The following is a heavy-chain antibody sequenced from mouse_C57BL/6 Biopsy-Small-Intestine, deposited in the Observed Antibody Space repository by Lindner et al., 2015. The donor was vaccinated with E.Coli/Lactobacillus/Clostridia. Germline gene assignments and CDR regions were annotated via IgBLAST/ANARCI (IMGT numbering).Heavy chain of an antibody. D-gene: IGHD2-5*01. J-gene: IGHJ3*01. V-gene: IGHV1-34*02. Sequence: VQLQESGPELVKPGASVKISCKASGYTFTDYNVDWVKQSHGKSLEWIGYIYPNIGGTGYNQKFKNKATLTVDKSSSTAYMELHSLTSEDSAVYYCVRYRSNYAFLHWGQGTLVTVSA. CDR2: IYPNIGGT. CDR3: VRYRSNYAFLH. CDR1: GYTFTDYN.